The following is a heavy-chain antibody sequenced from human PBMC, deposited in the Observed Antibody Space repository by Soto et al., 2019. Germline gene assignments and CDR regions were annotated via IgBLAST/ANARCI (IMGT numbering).Heavy chain of an antibody. CDR1: GVIFGSHG. Sequence: QVQLVESGGGVVQPGRSLRLSCVASGVIFGSHGMHWVRQPPGKGLEWVAGIWNDGSHESYADSVKGRFATSRDDSKKTLFLQMSSLRAEDTAVYYCARDVWAGGGSYFDYWAQGALVTVSS. D-gene: IGHD3-16*01. CDR2: IWNDGSHE. J-gene: IGHJ4*02. V-gene: IGHV3-33*01. CDR3: ARDVWAGGGSYFDY.